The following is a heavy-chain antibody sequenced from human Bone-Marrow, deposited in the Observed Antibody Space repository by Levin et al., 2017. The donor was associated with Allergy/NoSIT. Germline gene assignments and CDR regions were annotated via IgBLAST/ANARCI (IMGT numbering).Heavy chain of an antibody. CDR3: ARDSTPYCSSSGCYRAKWFDP. V-gene: IGHV1-18*01. D-gene: IGHD2-2*01. CDR2: ISTFSGDI. CDR1: AYTFTTYG. J-gene: IGHJ5*02. Sequence: ASVKVSCKASAYTFTTYGINWVRQAPGQGLEWMGWISTFSGDIKYSQNLQGRVTMTTDTSTGTAYMELRSLRSDDTAVYYCARDSTPYCSSSGCYRAKWFDPWGQGTLVTVSP.